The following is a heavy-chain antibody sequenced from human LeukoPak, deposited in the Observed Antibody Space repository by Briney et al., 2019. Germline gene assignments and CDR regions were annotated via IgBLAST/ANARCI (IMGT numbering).Heavy chain of an antibody. V-gene: IGHV1-8*01. D-gene: IGHD3-10*01. Sequence: ASVKVSCKASAYTFTSYNINWVRQATGQGLEWMGWMNPNSGNTDCAQKFQGRVTMTRNTSISTAYMELSSLTSEDTAVYYCARDGSGSYYDRGWFDPWGQGTLVSVSS. CDR2: MNPNSGNT. J-gene: IGHJ5*02. CDR1: AYTFTSYN. CDR3: ARDGSGSYYDRGWFDP.